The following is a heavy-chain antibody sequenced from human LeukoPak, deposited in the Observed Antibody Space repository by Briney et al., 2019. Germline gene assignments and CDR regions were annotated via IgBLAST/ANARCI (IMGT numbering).Heavy chain of an antibody. J-gene: IGHJ4*02. Sequence: GRSLRLSCAASGFTFSNDGMHWVRQAPGKGLEWVAVISFDGNNEYYADSVKGRFTISRDNSKNTLYLQMNSLRAEDTAVYYCAKDRVSGSSYFDYWGQGTLVTVSS. CDR1: GFTFSNDG. CDR3: AKDRVSGSSYFDY. V-gene: IGHV3-30*18. CDR2: ISFDGNNE. D-gene: IGHD1-26*01.